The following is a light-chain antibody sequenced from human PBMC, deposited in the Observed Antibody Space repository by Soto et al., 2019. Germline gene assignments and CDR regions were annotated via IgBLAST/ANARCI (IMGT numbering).Light chain of an antibody. CDR3: QQYGSSPIT. J-gene: IGKJ5*01. V-gene: IGKV3-20*01. CDR1: QSVSSSY. CDR2: GAS. Sequence: VLTQSTCTLSLSAGERATLSWGASQSVSSSYLAWYQQKHGQAPRLVIYGASSRATGIPDRFSGSGYGTDFTLTISRLETEDFAVYYCQQYGSSPITFGQGTRLEIK.